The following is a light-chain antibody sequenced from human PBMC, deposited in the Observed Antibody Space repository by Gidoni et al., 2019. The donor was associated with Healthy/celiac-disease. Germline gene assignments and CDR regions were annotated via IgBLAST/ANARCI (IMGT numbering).Light chain of an antibody. V-gene: IGLV2-11*01. CDR1: SSDVGGYNY. Sequence: QPALTQPRSVSGSPGQSVTISCTGTSSDVGGYNYGSWYQQHPGKAPTLMIYAVSKRPSGVPDRFSGSKSGNTASLTISGLQAEDEADYYCCSYAGSLRVFGGGTKLTVL. CDR3: CSYAGSLRV. CDR2: AVS. J-gene: IGLJ2*01.